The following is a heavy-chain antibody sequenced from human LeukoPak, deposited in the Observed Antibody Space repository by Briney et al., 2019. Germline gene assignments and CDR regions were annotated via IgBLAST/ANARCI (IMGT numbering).Heavy chain of an antibody. J-gene: IGHJ4*02. V-gene: IGHV3-23*01. CDR2: VNENGGLT. Sequence: GGSLRLSCVASGFSFSRYAMGWVRQAPGRGLEWVSTVNENGGLTYYADSVKGRFTMSRDNSRNTLYLQMNSLRAEDTAIYYCAKEGRPTSGGGFYDYWGQGTRVTVSS. CDR3: AKEGRPTSGGGFYDY. D-gene: IGHD5-12*01. CDR1: GFSFSRYA.